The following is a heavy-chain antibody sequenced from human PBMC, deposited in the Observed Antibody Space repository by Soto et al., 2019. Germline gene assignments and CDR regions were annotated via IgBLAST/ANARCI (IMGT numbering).Heavy chain of an antibody. J-gene: IGHJ6*02. CDR3: ARGFGFCYYYYHIDL. V-gene: IGHV4-61*01. Sequence: SETRSRTWTVSGGSVSNIIDYWLWLRQPPGEVLDWSGYIYYSGSADYNPSLGSRVTISLETSKNQLALKMSSVTTEDSAGYYCARGFGFCYYYYHIDLWGQGTTVTFSS. CDR2: IYYSGSA. D-gene: IGHD3-10*01. CDR1: GGSVSNIIDY.